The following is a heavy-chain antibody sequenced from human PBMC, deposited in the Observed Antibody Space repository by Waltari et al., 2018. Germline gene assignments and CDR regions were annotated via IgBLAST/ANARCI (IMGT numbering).Heavy chain of an antibody. CDR3: ARWNDFWSGYYTSDY. CDR1: GFTFSSYW. J-gene: IGHJ6*04. CDR2: IKQDGSEK. V-gene: IGHV3-7*01. Sequence: EVQLVESGGGLVQPGGSLRLSCAASGFTFSSYWMSWVRQAPGKGLEWVANIKQDGSEKYYVDSVKGRFTISRDNAKNSLYLQMNSLRAEDTAVYYCARWNDFWSGYYTSDYWGKGTTVTVSS. D-gene: IGHD3-3*01.